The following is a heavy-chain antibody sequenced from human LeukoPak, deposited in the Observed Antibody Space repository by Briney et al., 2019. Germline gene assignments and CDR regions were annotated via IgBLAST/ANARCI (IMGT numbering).Heavy chain of an antibody. J-gene: IGHJ5*02. V-gene: IGHV3-23*01. CDR2: ISGGGVNT. D-gene: IGHD3-22*01. Sequence: GGSLRLSCAASGFTFNSYAMTWVRQAPGKGLEWISAISGGGVNTYYADSVKGRFTISRDNSKNMLYLQMNSLRAEDTAVYYCAKTLGYSGYFSPWGQGTLVTVSS. CDR3: AKTLGYSGYFSP. CDR1: GFTFNSYA.